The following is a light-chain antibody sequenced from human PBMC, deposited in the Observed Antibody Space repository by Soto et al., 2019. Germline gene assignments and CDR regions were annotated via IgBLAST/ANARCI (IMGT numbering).Light chain of an antibody. CDR3: QQRSNWPVA. V-gene: IGKV3-11*01. Sequence: EIVLTQSPATLSLSPGERATLSCRASQSVSSYLAWYQQKPGQAPRLLIYDASNRATGIPARFSGSGSGTNFHLTISSLEPEDFAVYYCQQRSNWPVAFGQGTKVEIK. CDR2: DAS. CDR1: QSVSSY. J-gene: IGKJ1*01.